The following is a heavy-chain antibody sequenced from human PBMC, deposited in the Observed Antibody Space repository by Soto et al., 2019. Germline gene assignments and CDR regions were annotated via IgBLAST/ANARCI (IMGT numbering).Heavy chain of an antibody. D-gene: IGHD6-19*01. Sequence: EVQLVESGGGLVQPGRSLRLSCAASGFTFDDYAMHWVRQAPGKGLEWVSGISWNSGSIGYADSVKGRFTISRDNATNSLYLQMNSLRAEDTALYYCAKGSRASVPMDYWGQGTLVTVSS. CDR2: ISWNSGSI. CDR1: GFTFDDYA. V-gene: IGHV3-9*01. CDR3: AKGSRASVPMDY. J-gene: IGHJ4*02.